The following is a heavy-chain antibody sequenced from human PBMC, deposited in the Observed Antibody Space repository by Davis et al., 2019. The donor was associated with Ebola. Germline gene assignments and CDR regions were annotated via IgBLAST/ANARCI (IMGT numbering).Heavy chain of an antibody. CDR1: GFTFSSYW. J-gene: IGHJ6*02. D-gene: IGHD3-10*01. CDR3: AKDSYVGSGGTNYYGMDV. CDR2: IKQGGSEK. V-gene: IGHV3-7*03. Sequence: GESLKISCAASGFTFSSYWMSWVRQSPWKGLEWVANIKQGGSEKYYADSVKGRFTISRDNSKTTLYLQMNSLRAEDTAVYYCAKDSYVGSGGTNYYGMDVWGQGTTVTVSS.